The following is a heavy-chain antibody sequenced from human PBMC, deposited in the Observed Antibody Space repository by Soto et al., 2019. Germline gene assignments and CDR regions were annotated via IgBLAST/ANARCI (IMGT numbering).Heavy chain of an antibody. D-gene: IGHD2-15*01. Sequence: QVQLQESGPGLVKPSETLSLTCTVSGGSVSSTSYYWFWIRQPPGMGLEWIGYIYDSGSTDYNPSLESRVSISIDRSKNQVSLKLNSVTAADTAVYYCATSPRGGSGRNWFDPWGQGTLVTVSS. J-gene: IGHJ5*02. CDR2: IYDSGST. CDR1: GGSVSSTSYY. CDR3: ATSPRGGSGRNWFDP. V-gene: IGHV4-61*01.